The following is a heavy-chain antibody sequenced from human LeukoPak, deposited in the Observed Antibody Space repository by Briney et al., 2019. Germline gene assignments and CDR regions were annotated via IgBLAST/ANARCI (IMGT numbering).Heavy chain of an antibody. D-gene: IGHD5-12*01. V-gene: IGHV3-23*05. Sequence: GGSLRLSCAASGFPFSSYVMSWVRQAPRRGLEWVSTIAADSTTYYAVSVKGRFTISRDNSKNALLLQMNSLRAEDTAVYYRARLVSSLVATPSAVFMDVWGQGTTVTASS. J-gene: IGHJ6*02. CDR1: GFPFSSYV. CDR3: ARLVSSLVATPSAVFMDV. CDR2: IAADSTT.